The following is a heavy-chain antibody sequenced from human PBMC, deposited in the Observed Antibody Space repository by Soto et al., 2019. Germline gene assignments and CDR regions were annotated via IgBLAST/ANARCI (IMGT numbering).Heavy chain of an antibody. CDR3: ARVGSSSWYVYAFDI. Sequence: GGSLRLSCAASGFTFSDHYMDWVRQAPGKGLEWVGRTRNKANSYTTEYAASVKGRFTISRDDSKNSLYLQMNSLKTEDTAVYYCARVGSSSWYVYAFDIWGQGTMVTVSS. CDR1: GFTFSDHY. J-gene: IGHJ3*02. V-gene: IGHV3-72*01. D-gene: IGHD6-13*01. CDR2: TRNKANSYTT.